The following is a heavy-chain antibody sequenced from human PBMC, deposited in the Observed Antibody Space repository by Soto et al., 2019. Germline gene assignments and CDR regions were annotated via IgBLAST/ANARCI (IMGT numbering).Heavy chain of an antibody. V-gene: IGHV3-11*01. Sequence: GGSLRLSCAASGFTFSDYYMSWIRQAPGKGLEWVSYISSSGSTIYYADSVKGRFTISRDNAKNSLYLQMNSLRAEDTAVYYCARPGRATYYYGSGDAFDIWGQGTMVTVSS. D-gene: IGHD3-10*01. J-gene: IGHJ3*02. CDR3: ARPGRATYYYGSGDAFDI. CDR2: ISSSGSTI. CDR1: GFTFSDYY.